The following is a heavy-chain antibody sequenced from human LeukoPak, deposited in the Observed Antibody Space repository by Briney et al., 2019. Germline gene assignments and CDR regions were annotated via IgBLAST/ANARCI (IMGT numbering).Heavy chain of an antibody. Sequence: PGGSLRLSCAASGFTFSSYSMNWVRQAPGKGLEWVSSISSSSSYIYYADSVKGRFTISRDNSKNTLYLQMNSLRSEDTAVYYCATGGIVVVPAANRQRRGDPNWFDPWGQGTLVTVSS. V-gene: IGHV3-21*04. J-gene: IGHJ5*02. CDR2: ISSSSSYI. CDR1: GFTFSSYS. D-gene: IGHD2-2*01. CDR3: ATGGIVVVPAANRQRRGDPNWFDP.